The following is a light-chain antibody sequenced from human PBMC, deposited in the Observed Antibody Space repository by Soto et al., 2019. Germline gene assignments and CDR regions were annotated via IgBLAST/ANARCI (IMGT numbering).Light chain of an antibody. CDR1: NNL. Sequence: QSVLTQPASVSGSLGQSITISCTGTNNLVSWYQQHPGKAPKVVVYEGTKRPSGVSNRFSGSNSGGTASLTISGLQAKDEASYFCCAYVGARSYVFGPGTKVTVL. J-gene: IGLJ1*01. CDR2: EGT. CDR3: CAYVGARSYV. V-gene: IGLV2-23*01.